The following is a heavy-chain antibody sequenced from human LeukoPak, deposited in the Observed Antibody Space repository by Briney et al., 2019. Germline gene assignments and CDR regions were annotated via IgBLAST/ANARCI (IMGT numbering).Heavy chain of an antibody. Sequence: PWASVKVSCKASGYTFTNYGISWVRQAPGQGLDWMGWISAYNGNKVYAQELQGRVTMTTDTSTSTAYMELRSLRSDDTAVYYCARDRWSSSSSEGALDIWGQGTMVTVSS. CDR1: GYTFTNYG. D-gene: IGHD6-6*01. J-gene: IGHJ3*02. V-gene: IGHV1-18*01. CDR3: ARDRWSSSSSEGALDI. CDR2: ISAYNGNK.